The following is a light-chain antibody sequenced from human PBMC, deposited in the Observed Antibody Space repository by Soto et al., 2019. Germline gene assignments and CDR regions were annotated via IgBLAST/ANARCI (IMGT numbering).Light chain of an antibody. CDR2: EVN. CDR1: SSDVGACNY. J-gene: IGLJ2*01. CDR3: SSYTTITTFL. Sequence: QSALTQPASVSGSPGQSITISCTGTSSDVGACNYVSWYQQHPGKAPKLLISEVNNRPSGISNRFSGSKSGNTASLTISGLQAEDEADYYFSSYTTITTFLFGGGTKLTVL. V-gene: IGLV2-14*01.